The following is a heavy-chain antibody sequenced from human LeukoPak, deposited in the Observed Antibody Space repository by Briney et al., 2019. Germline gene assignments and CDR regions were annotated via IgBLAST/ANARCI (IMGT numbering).Heavy chain of an antibody. CDR1: GFTFSSYA. J-gene: IGHJ4*02. V-gene: IGHV3-30*04. CDR2: ISYDGSNK. CDR3: ARDCSGGSCYSD. Sequence: GSLRLSCAASGFTFSSYAMHWVRQAPGKGLEWVAVISYDGSNKYYADSVKGRFTISRDNSKNTLYLQMNSLRAEDTAVYYCARDCSGGSCYSDWGQGTLVTVSS. D-gene: IGHD2-15*01.